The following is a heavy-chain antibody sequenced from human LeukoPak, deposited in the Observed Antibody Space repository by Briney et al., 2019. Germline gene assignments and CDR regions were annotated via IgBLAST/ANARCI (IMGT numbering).Heavy chain of an antibody. CDR3: ATLGAGRDGYNSGSI. CDR2: INPNSGGT. V-gene: IGHV1-2*02. D-gene: IGHD5-12*01. Sequence: ASVKVSCKASGYTFTGYYMHWVRQAPGQGLEWMGWINPNSGGTNYAQKFQGRVTMTRDTSISTAYMELSRLRSDDTAVYYCATLGAGRDGYNSGSIWGQGTMVTVSS. J-gene: IGHJ3*02. CDR1: GYTFTGYY.